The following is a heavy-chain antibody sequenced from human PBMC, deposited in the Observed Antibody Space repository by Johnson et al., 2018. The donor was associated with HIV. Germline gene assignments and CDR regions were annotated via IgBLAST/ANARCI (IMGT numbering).Heavy chain of an antibody. CDR3: TSSPHAFDI. CDR2: ISSNGGST. J-gene: IGHJ3*02. CDR1: GFTFSSYA. Sequence: EVQVVESGGGLVQPGGSLRLSCAASGFTFSSYAMHWVRQAPGKGLEYVSAISSNGGSTYYANSVKGRFTISRDNSKNTLYLQMGSLRAEDTAVYYCTSSPHAFDIWGQGTMVTVSS. V-gene: IGHV3-64*01.